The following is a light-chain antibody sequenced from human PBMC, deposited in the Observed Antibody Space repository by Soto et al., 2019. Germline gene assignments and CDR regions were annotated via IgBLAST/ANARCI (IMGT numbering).Light chain of an antibody. J-gene: IGLJ1*01. V-gene: IGLV2-14*01. Sequence: QSALTQPASVSGSPGKSITISCTGTSSDVGGYDYVSWYQQHPGKVPKFMIYEVTNRPSGVSSRFSGSKSGNTASLTISGLQAEDEADYYCSSYTSSSTLVFGTGTKLTVL. CDR3: SSYTSSSTLV. CDR1: SSDVGGYDY. CDR2: EVT.